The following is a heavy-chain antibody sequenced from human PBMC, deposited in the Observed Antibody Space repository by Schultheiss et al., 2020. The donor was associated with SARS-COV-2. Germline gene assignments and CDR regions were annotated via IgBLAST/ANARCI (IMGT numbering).Heavy chain of an antibody. CDR3: VRVNEDYRTDWFDP. CDR1: GFTFSTSA. CDR2: IVVGTGHT. Sequence: KISCKASGFTFSTSAVQWVRQARGQRLEWIGWIVVGTGHTNYAQKFQERITITRDMSTTTAYMELSSLTYEDTAMYYCVRVNEDYRTDWFDPWGQGTQVTVSS. V-gene: IGHV1-58*01. D-gene: IGHD1-14*01. J-gene: IGHJ5*02.